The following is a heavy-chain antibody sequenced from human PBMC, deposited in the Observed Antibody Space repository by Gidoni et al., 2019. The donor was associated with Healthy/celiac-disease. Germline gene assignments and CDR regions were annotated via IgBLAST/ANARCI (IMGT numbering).Heavy chain of an antibody. CDR2: ISWNSGSI. D-gene: IGHD3-22*01. Sequence: EVQLVESGGGLVQPGRSLRLSCAASGFTFDDYAMPWVRQAPGKGLEWVSGISWNSGSIGYADSVKGRFTISRDNAKNSLYLQMNSLRAEDTALYYCAKDMSPYYYDSSGYYYGDYYGMDVWGQGTTVTVSS. CDR1: GFTFDDYA. V-gene: IGHV3-9*01. J-gene: IGHJ6*02. CDR3: AKDMSPYYYDSSGYYYGDYYGMDV.